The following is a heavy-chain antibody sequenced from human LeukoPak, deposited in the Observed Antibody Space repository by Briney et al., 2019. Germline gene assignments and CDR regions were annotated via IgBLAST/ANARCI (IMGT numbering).Heavy chain of an antibody. CDR2: INHCGST. D-gene: IGHD3-3*01. CDR3: ARAGGYYDFWSGYYTGAYFDY. V-gene: IGHV4-34*01. J-gene: IGHJ4*02. Sequence: SSETLSLTCAVYGGSFSGYYWSWIRQPPGKGLEWIGEINHCGSTNYNPSLKSRVTISVDTSKNQFSLKLSSVTAADTAVYYCARAGGYYDFWSGYYTGAYFDYWGQGTLVTVSS. CDR1: GGSFSGYY.